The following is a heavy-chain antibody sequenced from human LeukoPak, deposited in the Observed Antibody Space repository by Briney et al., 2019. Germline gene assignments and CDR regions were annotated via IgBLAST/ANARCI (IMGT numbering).Heavy chain of an antibody. D-gene: IGHD2-2*01. CDR2: IYTSGST. J-gene: IGHJ5*02. CDR3: ARSGSSTWTDWFDP. Sequence: SETLSLTCTGSGGSISSYYWSWLRQPAGKGLEWIGRIYTSGSTNYNPSLKSRVTMSVDTSKNQFSLKLSSVTAADTAVYYCARSGSSTWTDWFDPWGQGTLVTVSS. CDR1: GGSISSYY. V-gene: IGHV4-4*07.